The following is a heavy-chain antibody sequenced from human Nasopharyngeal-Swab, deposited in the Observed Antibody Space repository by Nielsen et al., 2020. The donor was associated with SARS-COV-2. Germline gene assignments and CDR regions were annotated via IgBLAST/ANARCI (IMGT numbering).Heavy chain of an antibody. J-gene: IGHJ6*03. Sequence: SETLSLTCTVSGGSIYTYYLNWIRQPPGKELEWIVYISYSGSTKYNPSLEGRVTISLDTSKNQFFLRLSAVTAADTAVYYCARERGRGGIWNYYYYYMDVWGKGTTVTVSS. V-gene: IGHV4-59*01. CDR2: ISYSGST. CDR3: ARERGRGGIWNYYYYYMDV. D-gene: IGHD3-10*01. CDR1: GGSIYTYY.